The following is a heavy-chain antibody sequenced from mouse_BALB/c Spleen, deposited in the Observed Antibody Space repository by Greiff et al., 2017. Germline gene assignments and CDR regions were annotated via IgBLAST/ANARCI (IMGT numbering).Heavy chain of an antibody. Sequence: QVQLKESGPGLVQPSQSLSITCTVSGFSLTSYGVHWVRQSPGKGLEWLGVIWSGGSTDYNAAFISRLSISKDNSKSQVFFKMNSLQANDTAIYYCARNVYYRYDEAMDYWGQGTSVTVSS. V-gene: IGHV2-2*02. CDR2: IWSGGST. J-gene: IGHJ4*01. CDR1: GFSLTSYG. CDR3: ARNVYYRYDEAMDY. D-gene: IGHD2-14*01.